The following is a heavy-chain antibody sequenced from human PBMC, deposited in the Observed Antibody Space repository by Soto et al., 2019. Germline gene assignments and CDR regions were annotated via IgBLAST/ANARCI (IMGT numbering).Heavy chain of an antibody. D-gene: IGHD6-25*01. CDR2: ISIHNGNT. J-gene: IGHJ6*02. Sequence: GASEKVSCKASGYTFSTYGISWVRQAPGQGLEWMGWISIHNGNTKKAQKLQDRVSLTTDTSTTTAYMELRSLTSDDTAIYYCARDSGYFYYYGMDFWGQGTTVTVS. CDR1: GYTFSTYG. CDR3: ARDSGYFYYYGMDF. V-gene: IGHV1-18*01.